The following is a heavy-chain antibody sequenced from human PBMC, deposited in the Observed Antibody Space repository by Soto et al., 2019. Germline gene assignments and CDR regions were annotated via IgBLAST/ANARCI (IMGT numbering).Heavy chain of an antibody. CDR2: INPTSGDT. CDR1: GYTFTGYY. J-gene: IGHJ4*02. CDR3: ARDSGSGSYYTGDLDY. D-gene: IGHD3-10*01. Sequence: ASVKVSCKASGYTFTGYYIPWVRQAPGEGLEWMGWINPTSGDTNYAQKFQGRVTMTRDTPTSKADMQLSRLRSDDTAVYYCARDSGSGSYYTGDLDYWAQGTMVTVSS. V-gene: IGHV1-2*02.